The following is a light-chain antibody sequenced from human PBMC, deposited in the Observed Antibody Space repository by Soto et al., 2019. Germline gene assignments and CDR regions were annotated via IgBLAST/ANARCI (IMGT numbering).Light chain of an antibody. CDR1: QSVSSY. CDR2: DAS. CDR3: KQRSNWPPIT. J-gene: IGKJ5*01. V-gene: IGKV3-11*01. Sequence: EIVLTQSPATLSLSPGERATLSCRASQSVSSYLAWYQQKPGQPPRLLIYDASNRATGIPARFSGSGSGTDFTLTISRLEPEDFAVYYCKQRSNWPPITFGQGTRLEIK.